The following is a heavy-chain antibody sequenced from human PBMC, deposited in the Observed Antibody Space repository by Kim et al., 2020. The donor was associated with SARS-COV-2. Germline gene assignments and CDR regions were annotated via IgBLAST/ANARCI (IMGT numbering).Heavy chain of an antibody. CDR3: ARDSLPGIAVAGDYYYYGMDV. D-gene: IGHD6-19*01. CDR2: IYYSGST. V-gene: IGHV4-59*01. Sequence: SETLSLTCTVSGGSISSYYWSWIRQPPGKGLEWIGYIYYSGSTNYNPSLKSRVTISVDTSKNQFSLKLSSVTAADTAVYYCARDSLPGIAVAGDYYYYGMDVWGQGTTVTVSS. CDR1: GGSISSYY. J-gene: IGHJ6*02.